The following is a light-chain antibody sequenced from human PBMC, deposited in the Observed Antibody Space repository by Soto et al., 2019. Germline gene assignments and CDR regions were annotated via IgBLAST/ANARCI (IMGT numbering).Light chain of an antibody. V-gene: IGKV3-15*01. CDR2: GAS. CDR3: QQYNNWPLT. J-gene: IGKJ1*01. CDR1: QSVTSN. Sequence: EVVMTQSPVTLSVSPGERVTLSCRASQSVTSNLVWYQQKPGQAPKLLIFGASTRATSIPARFSGSGSGTEFTLTISSLQSEDFAVYYCQQYNNWPLTFGQGTKVEIK.